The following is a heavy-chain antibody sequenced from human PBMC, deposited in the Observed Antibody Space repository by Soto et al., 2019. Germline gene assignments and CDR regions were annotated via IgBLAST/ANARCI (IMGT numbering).Heavy chain of an antibody. D-gene: IGHD6-13*01. CDR3: AKDQAMYSSSWYAPVPYYYYGMDV. V-gene: IGHV3-30*18. J-gene: IGHJ6*02. CDR1: GFTFSSYG. Sequence: GGSLRLSCAAFGFTFSSYGMHWVRQAPGKGLEWVAVISYDGSNKYYADSVKGRFTISRDNSKNTLYLQMNSLRAEDTAVYYCAKDQAMYSSSWYAPVPYYYYGMDVWGQGTTVTVSS. CDR2: ISYDGSNK.